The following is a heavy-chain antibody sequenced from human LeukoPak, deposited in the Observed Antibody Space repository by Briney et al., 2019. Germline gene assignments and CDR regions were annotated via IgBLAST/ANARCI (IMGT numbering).Heavy chain of an antibody. D-gene: IGHD3-3*01. CDR2: INHSGST. Sequence: SETLSLTCAVYGGSFSGYYWSWIRQPPGKGLEWIGEINHSGSTNYNPSLKSRVTISVDTSKNQFSQKLSSVTAADTAVYYCARVPLRFLGYDYWGQGTLVTVSS. J-gene: IGHJ4*02. V-gene: IGHV4-34*01. CDR3: ARVPLRFLGYDY. CDR1: GGSFSGYY.